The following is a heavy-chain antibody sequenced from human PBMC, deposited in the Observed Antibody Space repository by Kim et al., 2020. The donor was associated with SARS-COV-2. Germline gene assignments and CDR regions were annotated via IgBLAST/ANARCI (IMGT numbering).Heavy chain of an antibody. Sequence: GGSLRLSCAASGFTFSSYAMHWVRQAPGKGLEWVAVISYDGSNKYYADSVKGRFTISRDNSKNTLYLQMNSLRAEDTAVYYCATLRIAVAGTFPAFDIWG. D-gene: IGHD6-19*01. J-gene: IGHJ3*02. V-gene: IGHV3-30*04. CDR3: ATLRIAVAGTFPAFDI. CDR1: GFTFSSYA. CDR2: ISYDGSNK.